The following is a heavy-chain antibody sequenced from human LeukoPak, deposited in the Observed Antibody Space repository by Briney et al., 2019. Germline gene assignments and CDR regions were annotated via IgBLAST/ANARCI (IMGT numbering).Heavy chain of an antibody. Sequence: GGPLRLSCAVSGFTLITYAMSWVRQAQGKGLEWVSAISGSGEATWYADSVKGRFSISRDTSKNTLFLQMNSLRADDTALYYCAKDRAYPNDVFDIWGQGTMVTVS. CDR3: AKDRAYPNDVFDI. CDR2: ISGSGEAT. CDR1: GFTLITYA. V-gene: IGHV3-23*01. D-gene: IGHD2-21*01. J-gene: IGHJ3*02.